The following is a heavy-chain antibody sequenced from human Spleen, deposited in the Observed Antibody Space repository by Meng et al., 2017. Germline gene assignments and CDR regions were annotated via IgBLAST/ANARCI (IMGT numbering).Heavy chain of an antibody. CDR3: TPLGYCSGGSCYSLPYLGY. J-gene: IGHJ4*02. V-gene: IGHV3-48*03. D-gene: IGHD2-15*01. CDR2: ISSSGSTI. CDR1: GFTFSSYE. Sequence: GESLKISCAASGFTFSSYEMNWVRQAPGKGLEWVSYISSSGSTIYYADSVKGRFTISRDNAKNSLYLQMNSLRAEDTAVYYCTPLGYCSGGSCYSLPYLGYWGQGTLVTVSS.